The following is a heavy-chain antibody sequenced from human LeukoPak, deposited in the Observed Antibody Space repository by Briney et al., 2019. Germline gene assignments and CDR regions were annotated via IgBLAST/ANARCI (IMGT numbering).Heavy chain of an antibody. J-gene: IGHJ4*02. V-gene: IGHV4-34*01. CDR2: VNYSGGT. D-gene: IGHD3-10*01. Sequence: SETLSLTCAVYGGSFSSYYWTWIRQPPGKGLEWIGEVNYSGGTKYNPSLKSRVTISVDTSKNQFSLNLSSVTAADTAVYYCARGSTNYYGSGSYYKSHRGIDYWGQGTLVTVSS. CDR3: ARGSTNYYGSGSYYKSHRGIDY. CDR1: GGSFSSYY.